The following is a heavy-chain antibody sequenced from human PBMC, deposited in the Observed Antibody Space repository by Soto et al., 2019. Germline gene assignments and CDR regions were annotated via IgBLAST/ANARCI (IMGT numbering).Heavy chain of an antibody. D-gene: IGHD6-13*01. Sequence: PSETRSLTGTVPAGSISSGVSYWSWRRHHPGKGLEGIGYIFYSGSTIYSPSLNSRVTISVDTARNHYALHLRYVTAADTAVYYCARGQFSSSWYRVSPFDSWGQGTLVTVSS. CDR3: ARGQFSSSWYRVSPFDS. CDR2: IFYSGST. J-gene: IGHJ4*01. CDR1: AGSISSGVSY. V-gene: IGHV4-31*03.